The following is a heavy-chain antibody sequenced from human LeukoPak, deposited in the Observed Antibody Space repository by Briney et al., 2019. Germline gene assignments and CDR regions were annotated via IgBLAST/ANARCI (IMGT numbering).Heavy chain of an antibody. CDR1: GFTFSSYD. CDR3: ARGNPNSGTLDY. V-gene: IGHV3-13*01. Sequence: GGSLRLSCAASGFTFSSYDMHWVRQATGKGLGWVSVIGVTGDTYYSGSVKGRFTISRENAKDSLHLQMNSLRAGDTAVYYCARGNPNSGTLDYWGQGILVTVSS. CDR2: IGVTGDT. D-gene: IGHD1-26*01. J-gene: IGHJ4*02.